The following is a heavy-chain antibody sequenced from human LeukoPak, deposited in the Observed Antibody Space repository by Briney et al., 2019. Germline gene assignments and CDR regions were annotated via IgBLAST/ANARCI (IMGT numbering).Heavy chain of an antibody. J-gene: IGHJ4*02. Sequence: GGSLRLSCAASGFAFSTYALSWVRQAPGKGLEWVANIKQDGSERYYVDSVKGRFTISRDNPKNSLYLQMNSLRAEDTAVYYCVRGFDYSSGWFDYWGQGTLVTVPS. CDR3: VRGFDYSSGWFDY. V-gene: IGHV3-7*03. D-gene: IGHD6-19*01. CDR1: GFAFSTYA. CDR2: IKQDGSER.